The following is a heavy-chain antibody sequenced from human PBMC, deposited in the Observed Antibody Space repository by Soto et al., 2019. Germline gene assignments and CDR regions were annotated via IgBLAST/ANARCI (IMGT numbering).Heavy chain of an antibody. CDR1: GGSIGTYY. CDR3: ARAPTYYYDSSGPKFDY. J-gene: IGHJ4*02. CDR2: IYYSGNT. D-gene: IGHD3-22*01. V-gene: IGHV4-59*08. Sequence: SETLSLTCTVSGGSIGTYYWSWIRQPPGKGLEWIGYIYYSGNTNYNPSLKRRVSISVDTSKNQFSLKLSSVTAADTAVYYCARAPTYYYDSSGPKFDYWGQGTLVTVSS.